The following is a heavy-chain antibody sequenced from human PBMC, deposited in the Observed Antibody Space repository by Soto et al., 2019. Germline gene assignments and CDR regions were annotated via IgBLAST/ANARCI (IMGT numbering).Heavy chain of an antibody. CDR1: GFTFSSYA. CDR2: ISYDGSNK. J-gene: IGHJ4*02. Sequence: PGGSLRLSCAASGFTFSSYAMHWVRQAPGKGLEWVAVISYDGSNKYYADSVKGRFTISRDNSKNTLYLQMNSLRAEDTAAYYCARGTSSSSWFGDSWGQGT. V-gene: IGHV3-30-3*01. D-gene: IGHD6-6*01. CDR3: ARGTSSSSWFGDS.